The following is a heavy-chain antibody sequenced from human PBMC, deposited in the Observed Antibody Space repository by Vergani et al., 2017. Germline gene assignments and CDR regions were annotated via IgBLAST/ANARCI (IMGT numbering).Heavy chain of an antibody. CDR3: AKANPRNSGYDYLYYYHAMDV. CDR1: GFTFNHYA. CDR2: ISGSGGST. D-gene: IGHD5-12*01. Sequence: EVQLLESGGDLVQPGGSLRLSCAASGFTFNHYAMNWVRQAPGKGLEWVSGISGSGGSTYYAGSVKGRFTISRDISKNTLYLQMNSLSAGYTAVYYCAKANPRNSGYDYLYYYHAMDVWGQGTTVTVSS. J-gene: IGHJ6*02. V-gene: IGHV3-23*01.